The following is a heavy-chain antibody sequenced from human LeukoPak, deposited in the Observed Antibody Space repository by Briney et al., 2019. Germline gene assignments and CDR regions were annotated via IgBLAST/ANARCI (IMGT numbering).Heavy chain of an antibody. CDR1: GSTFSSYS. J-gene: IGHJ4*02. V-gene: IGHV3-21*01. D-gene: IGHD3-22*01. CDR3: SRGFYDDTSGHYLLPDY. Sequence: ESGGSLRLSCAASGSTFSSYSMNWVRQAPGKGLEWVSSISTTSYIYYADSLKGRFTISRDNAKNSLYLQVNGLRAEDTAVYYCSRGFYDDTSGHYLLPDYWGQGTLVTVSS. CDR2: ISTTSYI.